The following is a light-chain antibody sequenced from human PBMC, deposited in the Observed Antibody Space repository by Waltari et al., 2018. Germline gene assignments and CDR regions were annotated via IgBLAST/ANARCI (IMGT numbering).Light chain of an antibody. CDR2: DVS. J-gene: IGLJ2*01. CDR3: SSYISSSTLEL. CDR1: SSDVGTYNY. Sequence: QSALTQPASVSGSPGQSITISCTGPSSDVGTYNYFSRYQKHPGKAPKLMIFDVSIRPSGVSNRFSGSKSGNTASLTISGLQAEDEADYYCSSYISSSTLELFGGGTSLTVL. V-gene: IGLV2-14*03.